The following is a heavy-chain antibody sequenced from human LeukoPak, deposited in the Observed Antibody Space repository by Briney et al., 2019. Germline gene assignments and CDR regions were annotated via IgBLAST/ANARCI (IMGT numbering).Heavy chain of an antibody. J-gene: IGHJ4*02. CDR2: INPNSGGT. CDR3: ARVGYYESSGYYEY. CDR1: GYTLTDYY. Sequence: ASVKVSCKASGYTLTDYYMHWVRQAPGQGLEWMGRINPNSGGTNYAQKFQGRVTMTRDTSISTVYMEPSRLRSDDTAVYYCARVGYYESSGYYEYWGQGTLVTVSS. V-gene: IGHV1-2*06. D-gene: IGHD3-22*01.